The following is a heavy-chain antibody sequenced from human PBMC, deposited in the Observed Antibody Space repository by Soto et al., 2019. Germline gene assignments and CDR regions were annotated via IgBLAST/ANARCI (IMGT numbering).Heavy chain of an antibody. J-gene: IGHJ6*02. CDR3: ARDIYYDFWSGLLYGMDV. D-gene: IGHD3-3*01. CDR2: INPSGGST. Sequence: ASVKVSCKASGYTFTSYYMHWVRQAPGQGLEWMGIINPSGGSTSYAQKFQGRVTMTRDTSTSTVYMELSSLRSEDTAVYYCARDIYYDFWSGLLYGMDVWGQGTTVTVSS. CDR1: GYTFTSYY. V-gene: IGHV1-46*01.